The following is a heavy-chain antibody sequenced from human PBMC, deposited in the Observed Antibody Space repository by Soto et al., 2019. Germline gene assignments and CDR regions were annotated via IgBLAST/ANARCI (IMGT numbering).Heavy chain of an antibody. J-gene: IGHJ4*02. Sequence: GGSLRLSCAASGFTFSSYAMSWVRQAPGKGLEWVSAISGSGGSTYYADSVKGRFTISRDNSKNTLYLQMNSLRAEDTAVYYCAKVPEERLELREGYWGQGTLVTVSS. CDR2: ISGSGGST. V-gene: IGHV3-23*01. CDR3: AKVPEERLELREGY. D-gene: IGHD1-7*01. CDR1: GFTFSSYA.